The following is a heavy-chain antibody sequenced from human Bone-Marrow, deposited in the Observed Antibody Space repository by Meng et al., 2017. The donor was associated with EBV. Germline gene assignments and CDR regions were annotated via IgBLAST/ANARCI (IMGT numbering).Heavy chain of an antibody. CDR1: GVSLTSDSYL. CDR2: IHYNGST. CDR3: ARGRSLFDY. V-gene: IGHV4-39*07. J-gene: IGHJ4*02. Sequence: QLQESGPGLVQPSEPLSLTCPFSGVSLTSDSYLWDWIRQPPGKGLEWIGRIHYNGSTQYNPFFKSRVTISEDTSKNQFSLRLNSVTAADTAVYFCARGRSLFDYWGQGILVTVSS.